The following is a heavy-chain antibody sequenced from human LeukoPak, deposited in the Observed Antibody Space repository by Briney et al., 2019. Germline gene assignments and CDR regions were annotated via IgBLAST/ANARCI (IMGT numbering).Heavy chain of an antibody. J-gene: IGHJ4*02. V-gene: IGHV3-53*01. CDR2: IYSGGST. CDR3: AKDYYYDSSGYYVVY. CDR1: GFTVSSNY. Sequence: GGSLRLSCAASGFTVSSNYMSWVRQAPGKGLEWVSVIYSGGSTYYADSVKGRFTISRDNSKNTLYPQMNSLRAEDTAVYYCAKDYYYDSSGYYVVYWGQGTLVTVSS. D-gene: IGHD3-22*01.